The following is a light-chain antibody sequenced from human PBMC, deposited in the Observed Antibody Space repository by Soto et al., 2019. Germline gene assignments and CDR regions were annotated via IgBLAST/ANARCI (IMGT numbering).Light chain of an antibody. Sequence: DIQMTQSPYTLSASVGDRVTITCRASQSISSRLAWYQGKPGKAPNLLIYAASTLQSGVPSRFSGSGSGTDFTLTISSLQPEDFATYFCQQLSTYPFTFGQGTRLKIK. CDR3: QQLSTYPFT. CDR1: QSISSR. J-gene: IGKJ5*01. V-gene: IGKV1-5*01. CDR2: AAS.